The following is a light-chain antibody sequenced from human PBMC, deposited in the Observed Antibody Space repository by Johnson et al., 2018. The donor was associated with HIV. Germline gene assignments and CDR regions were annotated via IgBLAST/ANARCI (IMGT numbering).Light chain of an antibody. CDR1: SSNIGKNY. CDR2: DND. Sequence: QSVLTQAPSVSAAPRQKVTISCSGSSSNIGKNYVSWYRHLPGTAPKLLIYDNDKRPSGIPDRFSASKSGSSATLGITGLQTGDEADYYCATWDSSLSAYVFGPGTKVTIL. V-gene: IGLV1-51*01. CDR3: ATWDSSLSAYV. J-gene: IGLJ1*01.